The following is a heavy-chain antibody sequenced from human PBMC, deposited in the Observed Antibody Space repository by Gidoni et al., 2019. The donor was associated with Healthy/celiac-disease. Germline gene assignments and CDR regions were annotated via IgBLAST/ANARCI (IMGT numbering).Heavy chain of an antibody. CDR2: INHSGST. D-gene: IGHD1-7*01. CDR3: ARGQELELANFDY. CDR1: GGSFSGYY. J-gene: IGHJ4*02. Sequence: QVQLQQWGAGLLKPSETLSLTCAVYGGSFSGYYWSWIRQPPGKGLEWIGEINHSGSTNYNPSLKSRVTISVDTSKNQFSLKLSSVTAADTAVYYCARGQELELANFDYWGQGTLVTVSS. V-gene: IGHV4-34*01.